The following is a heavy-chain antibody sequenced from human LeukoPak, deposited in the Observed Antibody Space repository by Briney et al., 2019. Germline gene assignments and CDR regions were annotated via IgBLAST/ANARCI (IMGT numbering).Heavy chain of an antibody. V-gene: IGHV4-39*07. Sequence: SETLSLTCTVSGGSISSSSYYWGWIRQPPGKGLEWIGSIYYSGSTYYNPSLKSRVTISVDTSKNQFSLKLSSVTAADTAVYYCARGEATMVRGVIYYYYYYGMDVWGQGTTVTVSS. D-gene: IGHD3-10*01. J-gene: IGHJ6*02. CDR1: GGSISSSSYY. CDR2: IYYSGST. CDR3: ARGEATMVRGVIYYYYYYGMDV.